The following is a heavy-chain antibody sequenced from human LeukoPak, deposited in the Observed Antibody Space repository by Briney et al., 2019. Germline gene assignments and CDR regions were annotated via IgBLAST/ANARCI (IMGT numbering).Heavy chain of an antibody. CDR1: GFTFSSYA. CDR2: ISGSGGST. CDR3: AKAEYYDILTGYYDFDY. J-gene: IGHJ4*02. Sequence: PGGSLRLSCAASGFTFSSYAVSWVRQAPGKGLEWVSAISGSGGSTYYADSVKGRFTISRDNSKNTLYLQMNSLRAEDTAVYYCAKAEYYDILTGYYDFDYWGQGTLVTVSS. D-gene: IGHD3-9*01. V-gene: IGHV3-23*01.